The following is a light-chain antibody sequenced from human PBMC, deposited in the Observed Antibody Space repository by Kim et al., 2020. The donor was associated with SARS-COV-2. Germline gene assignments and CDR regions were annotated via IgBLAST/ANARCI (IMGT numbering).Light chain of an antibody. Sequence: SPGESATLSCRASQSVGRNLAWYQQKHGQAPRLVIYGASTRATGVPARFSGSGYGTEFTLTISSLQSEDFAVYYCQQYNNWPPLTFGPGTKVDIK. CDR2: GAS. CDR3: QQYNNWPPLT. CDR1: QSVGRN. V-gene: IGKV3-15*01. J-gene: IGKJ3*01.